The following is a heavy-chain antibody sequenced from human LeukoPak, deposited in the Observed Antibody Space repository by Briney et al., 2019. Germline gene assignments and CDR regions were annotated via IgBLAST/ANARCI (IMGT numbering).Heavy chain of an antibody. CDR3: AKIGVVRGPFDI. J-gene: IGHJ3*02. CDR1: GFTFSSYA. D-gene: IGHD3-10*01. V-gene: IGHV3-30-3*02. Sequence: PGGSLRLSCAASGFTFSSYAMHWVRQAPGKGLEWVAVIPYDGSNKYYADSVKGRFTISRDNSKNTLYLQMNSLRAEDTAVYYCAKIGVVRGPFDIWGQGTMVTVSS. CDR2: IPYDGSNK.